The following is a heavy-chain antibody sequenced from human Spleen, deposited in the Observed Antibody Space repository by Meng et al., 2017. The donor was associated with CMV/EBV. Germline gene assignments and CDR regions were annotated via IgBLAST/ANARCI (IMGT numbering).Heavy chain of an antibody. CDR1: GGTFSSYA. CDR2: IIPIFGTA. V-gene: IGHV1-69*05. Sequence: CKADGGTFSSYAISWVRQAPGQGLEWMGGIIPIFGTANYAQKFQGRVTITTDESTSTAYMELSSLRSEDTAVYYCAIDSSSWSPFDYWGQGTLVTVSS. J-gene: IGHJ4*02. CDR3: AIDSSSWSPFDY. D-gene: IGHD6-13*01.